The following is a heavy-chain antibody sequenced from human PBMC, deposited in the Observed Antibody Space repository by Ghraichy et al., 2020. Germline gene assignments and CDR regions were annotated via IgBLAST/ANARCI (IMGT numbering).Heavy chain of an antibody. V-gene: IGHV4-4*02. CDR2: IYHSGST. Sequence: SETLSLTCAVSGGSLSLSNCWLWVRQPPGKGLEWIGEIYHSGSTNYNPSLKSRVTISVAKSKNQFSLKLSSVTAADTAVYYCARAGHDFWSGYFDYWGQGTLVTVSS. D-gene: IGHD3-3*01. J-gene: IGHJ4*02. CDR3: ARAGHDFWSGYFDY. CDR1: GGSLSLSNC.